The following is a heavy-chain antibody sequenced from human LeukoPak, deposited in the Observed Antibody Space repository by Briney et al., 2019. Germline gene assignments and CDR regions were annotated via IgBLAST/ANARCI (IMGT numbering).Heavy chain of an antibody. J-gene: IGHJ3*02. CDR1: GYTFTSYY. CDR3: ASPGYCSSTSCYGGAFDI. V-gene: IGHV1-46*01. CDR2: INPSGGST. D-gene: IGHD2-2*01. Sequence: ASVKVSCKASGYTFTSYYMHWVRQAPGQGLEWMGIINPSGGSTSYAQKFQGRVTMTRDTSTNTVYMELSSLRSEDTAVYYCASPGYCSSTSCYGGAFDIWGQGTMVTVSS.